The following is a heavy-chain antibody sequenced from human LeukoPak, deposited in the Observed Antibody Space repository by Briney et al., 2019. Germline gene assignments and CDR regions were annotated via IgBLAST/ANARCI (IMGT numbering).Heavy chain of an antibody. D-gene: IGHD6-13*01. J-gene: IGHJ2*01. Sequence: GGSLRLSCAASGFNFDDHGMSWVRQAPGKGLEWVSGINWNGGSTGYADSVRGRFTISRENAKNSLYLQMNSLRAGDTAVYYCARAAYSSTWYSRYFDLWGRGTLVTVSS. CDR3: ARAAYSSTWYSRYFDL. CDR2: INWNGGST. CDR1: GFNFDDHG. V-gene: IGHV3-20*04.